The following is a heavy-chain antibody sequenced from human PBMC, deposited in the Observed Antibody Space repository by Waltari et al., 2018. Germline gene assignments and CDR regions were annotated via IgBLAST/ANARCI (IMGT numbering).Heavy chain of an antibody. V-gene: IGHV4-38-2*02. CDR3: ARDRGAADYIDY. D-gene: IGHD3-10*01. Sequence: QVQLQESGPGLVKPSETLSLTWVVSAYPSSSGFYWGWIRQPPGKGLEWIGSIYHSGNTYYNPSLKSRVTLSVDTSKNQFSLKLISVTAADTAVYYCARDRGAADYIDYWGQGTLVTVSS. CDR1: AYPSSSGFY. J-gene: IGHJ4*02. CDR2: IYHSGNT.